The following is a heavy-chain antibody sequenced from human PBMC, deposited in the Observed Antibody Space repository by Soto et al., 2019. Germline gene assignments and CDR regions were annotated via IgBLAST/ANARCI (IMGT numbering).Heavy chain of an antibody. V-gene: IGHV4-31*01. D-gene: IGHD3-10*01. Sequence: QVQLQESGPGLVKSSQTLSLTCTVSGGSISSDGNYWSWIRQHPGQGLEWIGYIYYSGSTYYNPSLKSLVTISVDTSKNQFSLKLNSVTAADTAVYYCARARMVRVIIYYDGMDVWGQGTTVTVSS. CDR1: GGSISSDGNY. CDR3: ARARMVRVIIYYDGMDV. CDR2: IYYSGST. J-gene: IGHJ6*02.